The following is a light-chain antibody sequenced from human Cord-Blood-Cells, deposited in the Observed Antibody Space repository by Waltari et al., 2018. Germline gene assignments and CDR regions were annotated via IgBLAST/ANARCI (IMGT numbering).Light chain of an antibody. J-gene: IGKJ1*01. Sequence: EIVLTQSPATLSLSPGERATLSCRASQGVSSYLAWYQQKPGQAPRLLIYDTSNRATGIPARFSGSGSGTDFTLTISSLQPEDFATYYRQQSYSTPRTFGQGTKVEIK. CDR1: QGVSSY. CDR2: DTS. V-gene: IGKV3D-11*01. CDR3: QQSYSTPRT.